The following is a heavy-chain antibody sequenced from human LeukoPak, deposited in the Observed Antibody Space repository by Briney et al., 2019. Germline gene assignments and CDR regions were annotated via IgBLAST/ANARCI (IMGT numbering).Heavy chain of an antibody. Sequence: GGSLRLSCAASGFTFSTYWMHWVRQAPGKGLVWVSRINTDGSTTTYADSVKGRFTISRDNAKNTLYLQMNSLRTENTAVYYCARGSNYAFDYWGQGTLVTVSS. CDR1: GFTFSTYW. V-gene: IGHV3-74*01. J-gene: IGHJ4*02. CDR3: ARGSNYAFDY. CDR2: INTDGSTT. D-gene: IGHD4/OR15-4a*01.